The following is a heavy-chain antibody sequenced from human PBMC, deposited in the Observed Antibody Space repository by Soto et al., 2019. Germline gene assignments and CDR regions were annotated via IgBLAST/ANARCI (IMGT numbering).Heavy chain of an antibody. Sequence: FMPSETLSLTCAVYGGSFSGYYWSWIRQPPGKGLEWIGEINHSGSTNYNPSLKSRVTISVDTSKNQFSLKLSSVTAADTAVYYCATAHGYSSSWYFGYWGQGTLVTVSS. CDR2: INHSGST. CDR1: GGSFSGYY. V-gene: IGHV4-34*01. J-gene: IGHJ4*02. CDR3: ATAHGYSSSWYFGY. D-gene: IGHD6-13*01.